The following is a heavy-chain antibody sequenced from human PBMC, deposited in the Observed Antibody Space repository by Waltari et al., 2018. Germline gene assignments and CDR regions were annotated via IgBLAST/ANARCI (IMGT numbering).Heavy chain of an antibody. CDR2: ISSSSSYI. V-gene: IGHV3-21*01. CDR1: GFTFSSYR. Sequence: EVQLVESGGGLVKPGGSLRLSCAASGFTFSSYRMTWVRQAPGKGLEWVSSISSSSSYIYYADSVKGRFTISRDNAKNSLYLQMNSLRAEDTAVYYCASILYGIAAAGKPDYWGQGTLVTVSS. D-gene: IGHD6-13*01. J-gene: IGHJ4*02. CDR3: ASILYGIAAAGKPDY.